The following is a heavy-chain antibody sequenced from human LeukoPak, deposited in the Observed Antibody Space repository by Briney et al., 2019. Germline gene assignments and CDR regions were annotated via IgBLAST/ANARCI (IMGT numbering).Heavy chain of an antibody. CDR2: IYHSGST. CDR1: GGSISSGGYS. CDR3: ARMFNDFWSGYPSYFDY. V-gene: IGHV4-30-2*01. D-gene: IGHD3-3*01. Sequence: SETLSLTCAVSGGSISSGGYSWSWIRQPPGKGLEWIGYIYHSGSTYYNPSLKSRVTISVDRSKNQFSLKLSSVTAADTAVYYCARMFNDFWSGYPSYFDYWGQGTLVTVSS. J-gene: IGHJ4*02.